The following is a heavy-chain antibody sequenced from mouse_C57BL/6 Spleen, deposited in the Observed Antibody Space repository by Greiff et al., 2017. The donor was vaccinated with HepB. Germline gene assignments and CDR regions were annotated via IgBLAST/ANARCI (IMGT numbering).Heavy chain of an antibody. D-gene: IGHD1-1*01. J-gene: IGHJ2*01. CDR3: TRRDGSSYYFDY. V-gene: IGHV1-15*01. Sequence: QLQQSGAELVRPGASVTLSCKASGYTFTDYEMHWVKQTPVHGLEWIGAIDPETGGTAYNQKFKGKAILTADKSSSTAYMELRSLTSEDSAVYYCTRRDGSSYYFDYWGQGTTLTVSS. CDR1: GYTFTDYE. CDR2: IDPETGGT.